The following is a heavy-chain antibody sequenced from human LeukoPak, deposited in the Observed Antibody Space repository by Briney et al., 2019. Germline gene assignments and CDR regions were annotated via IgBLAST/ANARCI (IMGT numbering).Heavy chain of an antibody. CDR2: IIPILGIA. CDR1: GGTFSSYA. CDR3: ARDVAILGYCSSTSCQKYKGLLGY. D-gene: IGHD2-2*01. Sequence: GSSVKVSCKASGGTFSSYAISWVRQAPGQGLEWMGRIIPILGIANYAQKFQGRVTITADKSTSTAYMELSSLRSEDTAVYYCARDVAILGYCSSTSCQKYKGLLGYWGQGTLVTVSS. J-gene: IGHJ4*02. V-gene: IGHV1-69*04.